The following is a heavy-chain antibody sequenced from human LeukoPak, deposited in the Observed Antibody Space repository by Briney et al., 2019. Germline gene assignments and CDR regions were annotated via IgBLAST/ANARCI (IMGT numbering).Heavy chain of an antibody. CDR1: GFTFSSYW. D-gene: IGHD6-6*01. Sequence: GGSLRLSCAASGFTFSSYWMHWVRQAPGKGLVWVSRINSDGSSTSYADSVKGRFTISRDNSKNTLYLQMSDLRAEDTAVYYCARNRAARNYDYWGQGTLVTVSS. CDR3: ARNRAARNYDY. V-gene: IGHV3-74*01. CDR2: INSDGSST. J-gene: IGHJ4*02.